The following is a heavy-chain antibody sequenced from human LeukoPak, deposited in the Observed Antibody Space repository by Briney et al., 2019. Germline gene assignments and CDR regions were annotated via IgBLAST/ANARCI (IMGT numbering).Heavy chain of an antibody. CDR3: ASTHGDRPTY. D-gene: IGHD4-17*01. CDR2: ISSSGSTI. Sequence: PGGSLTLSCAASGFTFSSYSMNWVRQAPGKGLEWVSYISSSGSTIYYADSVKGRFTISRDNAKNSLYLQMNSLRAEDTAVYYCASTHGDRPTYWGQGTLVTVSS. CDR1: GFTFSSYS. J-gene: IGHJ4*02. V-gene: IGHV3-48*04.